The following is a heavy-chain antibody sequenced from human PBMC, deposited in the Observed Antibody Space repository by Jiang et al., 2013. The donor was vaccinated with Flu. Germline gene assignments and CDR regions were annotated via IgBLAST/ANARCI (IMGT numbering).Heavy chain of an antibody. V-gene: IGHV4-59*08. J-gene: IGHJ4*02. D-gene: IGHD1-26*01. CDR1: GGSISSYY. CDR3: ARLDFAVGSIDY. CDR2: IYYSGST. Sequence: GSGLVKPSETLSLTCTVSGGSISSYYWSWIRQPPGKGLEWIGYIYYSGSTNYNPSLKSRVTISVDTSKNQFSLKLSSVTAADTAVYYCARLDFAVGSIDYWGQGTLVTVSS.